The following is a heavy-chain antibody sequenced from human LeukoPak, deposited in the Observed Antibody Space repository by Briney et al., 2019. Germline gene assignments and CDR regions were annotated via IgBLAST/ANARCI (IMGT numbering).Heavy chain of an antibody. Sequence: PSDTLSLTCAVYGGSFSGYYWSWIRQPPGKGPEWNGEINHSGSTNYNPSLKSRVTISVDTSKNQFSLKLSSVTAADTAVYYCAREVFWSVLGAFDIWGQGTMVTVSS. CDR2: INHSGST. CDR1: GGSFSGYY. D-gene: IGHD3-3*01. V-gene: IGHV4-34*01. J-gene: IGHJ3*02. CDR3: AREVFWSVLGAFDI.